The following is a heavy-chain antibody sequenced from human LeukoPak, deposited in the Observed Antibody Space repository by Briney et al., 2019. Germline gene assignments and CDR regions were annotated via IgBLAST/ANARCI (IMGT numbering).Heavy chain of an antibody. CDR2: ISAYNGNT. CDR1: GYTFTSYY. J-gene: IGHJ6*02. Sequence: GASVKVSCKASGYTFTSYYMHWVRQAPGQGLEWMGWISAYNGNTNYAQKLQGRVTMTTDTSTSTAYMELRSPRSDDTAVYYCARTATTQNHYYGMDVWGQGTTVTVSS. CDR3: ARTATTQNHYYGMDV. D-gene: IGHD5-24*01. V-gene: IGHV1-18*04.